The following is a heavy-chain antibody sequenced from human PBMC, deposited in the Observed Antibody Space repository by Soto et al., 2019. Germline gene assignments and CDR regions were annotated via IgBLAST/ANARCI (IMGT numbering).Heavy chain of an antibody. CDR2: IWNDGSNK. J-gene: IGHJ4*02. CDR3: ASRSPALDY. V-gene: IGHV3-33*01. CDR1: GFTLSTYG. Sequence: QVQLVESGGGVVQPGKSLRLSCAVSGFTLSTYGMHWVRQAPGKGLEWGAVIWNDGSNKYYADSVKGRFTMSRDNSKNTEDLQMNTLGVDDPAVYYCASRSPALDYWGQGTLVTVSS. D-gene: IGHD2-2*01.